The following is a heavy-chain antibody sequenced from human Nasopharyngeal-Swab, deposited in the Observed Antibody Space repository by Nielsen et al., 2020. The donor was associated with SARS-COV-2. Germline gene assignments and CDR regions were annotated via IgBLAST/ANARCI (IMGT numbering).Heavy chain of an antibody. CDR3: AKANQLFWFGEFRNDAFDI. D-gene: IGHD3-10*01. J-gene: IGHJ3*02. V-gene: IGHV3-30*02. CDR1: GFSFSTYG. Sequence: GESLKISCAASGFSFSTYGMHWVRQSPVKGLEWLTNIWYDGSNKYYVDSVRGRFIISRDYSKNTLFLQMNSLRPEDTAVYYCAKANQLFWFGEFRNDAFDIWGRGTMVTVSS. CDR2: IWYDGSNK.